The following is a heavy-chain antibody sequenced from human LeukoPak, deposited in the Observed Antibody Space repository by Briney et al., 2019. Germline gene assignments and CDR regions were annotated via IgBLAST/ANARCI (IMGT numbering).Heavy chain of an antibody. D-gene: IGHD3-22*01. Sequence: PSETLSLTRTVSGDSTSSGPYYWSWIRQPAGKELEWIGRIYSGGSTSYNPSLKSRVTISVDTSKNQFSLKLSSVTAADTAIYYCAREGSIYYYDSSGYLGYWGQGTLVTVSS. CDR1: GDSTSSGPYY. CDR3: AREGSIYYYDSSGYLGY. CDR2: IYSGGST. J-gene: IGHJ4*02. V-gene: IGHV4-61*02.